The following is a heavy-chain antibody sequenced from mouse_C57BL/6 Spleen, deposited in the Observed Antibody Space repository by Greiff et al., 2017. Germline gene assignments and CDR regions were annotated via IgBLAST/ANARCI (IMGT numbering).Heavy chain of an antibody. Sequence: VQLQQPGAELVKPGASVKLSCKASGYTFTSYWMQWVKQRPGQGLEWIGEIDPSDSYTNYNQKFKGKATLTVDTSSSTAYMQLSSLTSEDSAVYYCARGGSSYWYFYVWGTGTTVTVSS. D-gene: IGHD1-1*01. CDR1: GYTFTSYW. V-gene: IGHV1-50*01. CDR3: ARGGSSYWYFYV. J-gene: IGHJ1*03. CDR2: IDPSDSYT.